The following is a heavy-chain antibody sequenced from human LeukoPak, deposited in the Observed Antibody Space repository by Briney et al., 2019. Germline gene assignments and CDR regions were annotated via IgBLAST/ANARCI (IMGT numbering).Heavy chain of an antibody. CDR2: INHSGST. D-gene: IGHD6-6*01. CDR3: ARSSSSGGDY. Sequence: SETLSLTCAVYGGSFSGYYWSWIRQPPGKGLEWIGEINHSGSTNYNPSLKSRATISVDTSKNQFSLKLSSVTAADTAVYYCARSSSSGGDYWGQGTLVTVSS. V-gene: IGHV4-34*01. CDR1: GGSFSGYY. J-gene: IGHJ4*02.